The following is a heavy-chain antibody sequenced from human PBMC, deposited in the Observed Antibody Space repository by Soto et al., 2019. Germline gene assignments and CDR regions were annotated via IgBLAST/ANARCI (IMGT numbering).Heavy chain of an antibody. Sequence: SSETLSLTCTVSGGSISSYYWSWIRQPAGKGLEWIGRIYTSGSTNYNPSLKSRVTMSVDTSKNQFSLKLSSVTAADTAVYYCAREGLGDRSYYYYGMDVWGQGTTVTVSS. CDR3: AREGLGDRSYYYYGMDV. CDR1: GGSISSYY. V-gene: IGHV4-4*07. J-gene: IGHJ6*02. D-gene: IGHD3-10*01. CDR2: IYTSGST.